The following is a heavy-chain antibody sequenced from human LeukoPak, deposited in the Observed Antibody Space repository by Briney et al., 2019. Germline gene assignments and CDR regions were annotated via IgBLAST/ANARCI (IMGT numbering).Heavy chain of an antibody. CDR1: GYIFTSYA. D-gene: IGHD3-16*01. CDR3: VRDRGGASTVY. CDR2: INGGNGNT. J-gene: IGHJ4*02. Sequence: GASVKVSCKASGYIFTSYAIHWVRQAPGQRLEWMGWINGGNGNTKYSQKFQDRVTITGDTPASTAYMELSSLRSEDTAVYYCVRDRGGASTVYWGQGTLVTVSS. V-gene: IGHV1-3*01.